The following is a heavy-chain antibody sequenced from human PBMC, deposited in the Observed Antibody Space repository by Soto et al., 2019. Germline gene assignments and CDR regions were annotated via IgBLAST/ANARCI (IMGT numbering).Heavy chain of an antibody. CDR3: AKPIIDFYGSGSPSVFYYGMDV. Sequence: PGGSLRLSCAASGLTLSSNAMSWVRQAPGKGLEWVSAISGSGGRTYYADSVKGRFTISRDNSKNTVYLRMNGLKADDSAVYYCAKPIIDFYGSGSPSVFYYGMDVWGRGTTVTVSS. CDR2: ISGSGGRT. V-gene: IGHV3-23*01. J-gene: IGHJ6*02. CDR1: GLTLSSNA. D-gene: IGHD3-10*01.